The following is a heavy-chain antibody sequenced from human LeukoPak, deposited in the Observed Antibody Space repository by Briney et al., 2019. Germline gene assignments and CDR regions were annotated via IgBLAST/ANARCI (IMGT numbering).Heavy chain of an antibody. CDR1: GGSISSYY. Sequence: PSETLSLTCTVSGGSISSYYWSWIRQPAGKGLEWIGRTYTSGSTNYNPSLKSRVTMSVDTSKNQFSLKLSSVTAADTAVYYCARNTYYDFWSGYAFDYWGQGTLVTVSS. J-gene: IGHJ4*02. CDR3: ARNTYYDFWSGYAFDY. CDR2: TYTSGST. V-gene: IGHV4-4*07. D-gene: IGHD3-3*01.